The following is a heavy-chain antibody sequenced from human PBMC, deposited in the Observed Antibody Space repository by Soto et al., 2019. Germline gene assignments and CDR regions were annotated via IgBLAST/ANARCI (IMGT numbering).Heavy chain of an antibody. CDR1: GGSISSYY. D-gene: IGHD2-15*01. J-gene: IGHJ6*02. CDR2: IYYSGST. Sequence: PSETLSLTCTVSGGSISSYYWSWIRQPPGKGLEWIGYIYYSGSTNYNPSLKSRVTISVDTSKNQFSLKLSSVTAADTAVYYCARVYCSGGSCYLSYGMDVWGQGTTVTVSS. V-gene: IGHV4-59*08. CDR3: ARVYCSGGSCYLSYGMDV.